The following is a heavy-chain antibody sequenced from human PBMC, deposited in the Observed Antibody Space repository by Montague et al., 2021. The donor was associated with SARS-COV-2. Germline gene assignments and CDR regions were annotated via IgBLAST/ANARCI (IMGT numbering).Heavy chain of an antibody. V-gene: IGHV3-66*01. J-gene: IGHJ6*02. CDR1: GFTVSRNY. Sequence: SLRLSCAASGFTVSRNYMGWVRQAPGKVLEWVSVIFGGGSTNYADSVKGRFTISRDISQNTLYLQMNSLRAEDMAVYYCAKGGTSYFYGMDVWGQGTTVAVSS. D-gene: IGHD1-26*01. CDR3: AKGGTSYFYGMDV. CDR2: IFGGGST.